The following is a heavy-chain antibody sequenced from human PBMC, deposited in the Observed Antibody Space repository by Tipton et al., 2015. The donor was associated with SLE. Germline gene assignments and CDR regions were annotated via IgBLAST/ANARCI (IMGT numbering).Heavy chain of an antibody. CDR2: ISYDGSNK. Sequence: SLRLSCAASGFTFSSYAMHWVRQAPGKGLEWVAVISYDGSNKYYADSVKGRFTISRDNSKNTLYLQMNSLRAEDTAVYYCARDMTIFGDYYYYGMDVWGQGTTVTVSS. D-gene: IGHD3-3*01. CDR1: GFTFSSYA. CDR3: ARDMTIFGDYYYYGMDV. V-gene: IGHV3-30-3*01. J-gene: IGHJ6*02.